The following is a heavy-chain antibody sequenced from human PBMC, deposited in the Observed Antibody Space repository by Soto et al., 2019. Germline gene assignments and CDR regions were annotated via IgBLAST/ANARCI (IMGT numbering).Heavy chain of an antibody. J-gene: IGHJ6*03. CDR1: GFTFNIYA. CDR2: ISGSGYST. Sequence: EVQLLESGGGLVQPGGSLRLSCAASGFTFNIYAMTWVRQAPGKGLEWVSAISGSGYSTYSADSVKGRFTISRDNSKNTMYLQMNRLRAEETDIYYCSKVDPALLHFYYYMDVWGKGTTVTVSS. V-gene: IGHV3-23*01. D-gene: IGHD2-15*01. CDR3: SKVDPALLHFYYYMDV.